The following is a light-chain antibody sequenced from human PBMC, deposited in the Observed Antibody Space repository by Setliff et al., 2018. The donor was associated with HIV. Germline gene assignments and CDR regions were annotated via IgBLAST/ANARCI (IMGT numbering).Light chain of an antibody. V-gene: IGLV2-14*01. CDR1: SSDVGGYNS. J-gene: IGLJ1*01. CDR3: SSYASSDTYV. CDR2: EVS. Sequence: QSALAQPASESGSPGQSITISCTGTSSDVGGYNSVSWYQQHPGEAPKLMIYEVSNRPSGVSNRFSGSKSGNTASLTISGLQAEDDADYYCSSYASSDTYVFGIGTKGTVL.